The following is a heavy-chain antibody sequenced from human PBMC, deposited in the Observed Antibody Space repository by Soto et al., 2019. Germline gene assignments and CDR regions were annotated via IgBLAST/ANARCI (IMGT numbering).Heavy chain of an antibody. V-gene: IGHV3-15*07. D-gene: IGHD3-3*01. CDR1: GFSITNTW. J-gene: IGHJ4*02. CDR2: VKSKADGGTA. Sequence: EVQLVESGGGLVQPEGSLRLSCAASGFSITNTWMHWVRQAPGKGLEWVGRVKSKADGGTADYAAPVKGRFTVSRDDSKNTQYLQMNSLKMEDTAVYYCNSYPDFWGGHTPLWGQGTLVTVSS. CDR3: NSYPDFWGGHTPL.